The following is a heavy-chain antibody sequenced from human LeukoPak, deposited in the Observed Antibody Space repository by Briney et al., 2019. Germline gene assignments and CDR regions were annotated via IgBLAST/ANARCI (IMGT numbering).Heavy chain of an antibody. CDR2: IGRRDNNR. V-gene: IGHV3-43*01. CDR3: AKEHSRGWPNLDS. D-gene: IGHD6-19*01. Sequence: PGESLRLSCAASGFTFDRYTIHWVRQAPGKGLEWVSLIGRRDNNRYYADSVRGRFTISRDNSKNSLYLQMNSLRTEDTALYYCAKEHSRGWPNLDSWGRGTLVTVSS. CDR1: GFTFDRYT. J-gene: IGHJ4*02.